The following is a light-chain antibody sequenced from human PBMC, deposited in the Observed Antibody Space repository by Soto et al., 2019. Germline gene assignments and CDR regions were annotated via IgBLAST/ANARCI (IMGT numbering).Light chain of an antibody. CDR3: CSYAGSYTVV. CDR2: DVS. CDR1: SSDVGGYNY. Sequence: QSALTQPRSVSGSPGQSVTISCTGTSSDVGGYNYVSWYQQHPGKAPKLMIYDVSKRPSGVPDRFSGSKSGNTASLTISGLQAEDEAGYYCCSYAGSYTVVFGGGTKVTVL. J-gene: IGLJ2*01. V-gene: IGLV2-11*01.